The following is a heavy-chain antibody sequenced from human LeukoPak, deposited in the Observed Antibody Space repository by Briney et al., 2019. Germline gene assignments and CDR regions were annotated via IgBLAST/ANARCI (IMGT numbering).Heavy chain of an antibody. D-gene: IGHD1-1*01. Sequence: ASVKVSCKASGYTFTSYYMHWVRQAPGQGLEWMGIINPSGGSTTYAQRFQGRVTMTRDMSTGTFYMELSSLRSEDTAVYYCAREYTNYYYYMDVWGKGTTVTVSS. J-gene: IGHJ6*03. CDR2: INPSGGST. CDR3: AREYTNYYYYMDV. CDR1: GYTFTSYY. V-gene: IGHV1-46*01.